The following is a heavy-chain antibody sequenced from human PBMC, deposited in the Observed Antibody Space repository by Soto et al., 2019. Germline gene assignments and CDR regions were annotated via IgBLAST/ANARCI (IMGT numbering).Heavy chain of an antibody. V-gene: IGHV4-31*03. Sequence: SETLSLTCTVSGGSIDSGGYYWTWIRQFPGKGLEWIGYIYYSGSTHYNPSLRDRLTLSVDTSKNQFSLRLRSVTASDTAVYYCARDLVRDYGGGYWGQGALVTVSS. CDR2: IYYSGST. D-gene: IGHD4-17*01. CDR3: ARDLVRDYGGGY. J-gene: IGHJ4*02. CDR1: GGSIDSGGYY.